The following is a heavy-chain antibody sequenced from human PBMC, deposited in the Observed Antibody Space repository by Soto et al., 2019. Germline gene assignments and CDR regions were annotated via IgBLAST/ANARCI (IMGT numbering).Heavy chain of an antibody. D-gene: IGHD2-2*01. CDR1: GGTFSSYT. Sequence: QVQLVQSGAEVKKPGSSVKVSCKASGGTFSSYTISWVRQAPGQGLEWMGRIIPILGIANYAQKFQGRVTITADKSTSTAYMELSSLRSEDTAVYYCARCDWAYQHPGGMDVWGQGTTVTVSS. J-gene: IGHJ6*02. CDR2: IIPILGIA. CDR3: ARCDWAYQHPGGMDV. V-gene: IGHV1-69*02.